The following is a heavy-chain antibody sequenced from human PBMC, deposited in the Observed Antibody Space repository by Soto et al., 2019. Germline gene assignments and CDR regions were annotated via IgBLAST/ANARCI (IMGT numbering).Heavy chain of an antibody. Sequence: SASVKVSCKASGGTFSSYAISWVRQAPGQGLEWMGGIIPSGGSTSYAQKFQGRVTMTRDTSTSTVYMELSSLRSEDTAVYYCARGAESITMIVVSNPARRLDYWGQGTLSTVSS. CDR3: ARGAESITMIVVSNPARRLDY. J-gene: IGHJ4*02. V-gene: IGHV1-46*01. D-gene: IGHD3-22*01. CDR1: GGTFSSYA. CDR2: IIPSGGST.